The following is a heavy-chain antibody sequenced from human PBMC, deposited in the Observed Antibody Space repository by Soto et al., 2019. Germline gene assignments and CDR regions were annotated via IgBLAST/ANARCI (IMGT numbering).Heavy chain of an antibody. CDR1: GGSISSGGYY. D-gene: IGHD2-2*01. V-gene: IGHV4-31*03. J-gene: IGHJ5*02. CDR2: IYYSGST. Sequence: HVQLQESGPGLVKPSQTLSLTCTVSGGSISSGGYYWSWIRQHPGKGLEWIGYIYYSGSTYYNPSLQSRVTISVDTSKNQFSLKLSSVTAADTAVYYCARVGYCSSTSCYLDWFDPWGQGTLVTVSS. CDR3: ARVGYCSSTSCYLDWFDP.